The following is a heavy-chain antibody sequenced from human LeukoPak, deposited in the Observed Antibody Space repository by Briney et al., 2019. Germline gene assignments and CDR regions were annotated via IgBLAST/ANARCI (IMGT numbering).Heavy chain of an antibody. V-gene: IGHV1-69*13. CDR2: IIPIFGTA. CDR1: GGTFSSYA. CDR3: ASHSRVWLDGYNDY. Sequence: SVKVSCKASGGTFSSYAIRWVRQAPGQGLEWMGGIIPIFGTANYAQKFQGRVTITADESTSTAYMELSSLRSEDTAVYYCASHSRVWLDGYNDYWGQGTLVTVSS. D-gene: IGHD5-24*01. J-gene: IGHJ4*02.